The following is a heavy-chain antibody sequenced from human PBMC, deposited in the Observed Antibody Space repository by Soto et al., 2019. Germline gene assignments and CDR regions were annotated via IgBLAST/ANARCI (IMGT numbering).Heavy chain of an antibody. V-gene: IGHV5-51*01. CDR1: GYSFTSYW. D-gene: IGHD3-16*02. CDR2: IYPGDSDT. J-gene: IGHJ4*02. Sequence: GESLKISCKGSGYSFTSYWIGWVRQMPGKGLEWMGIIYPGDSDTRYSPSFQGQVTISADKSISTAYLQWSSLKASDTAMYYCARSLYVWGGYRYFDYWGQGTLVTVSS. CDR3: ARSLYVWGGYRYFDY.